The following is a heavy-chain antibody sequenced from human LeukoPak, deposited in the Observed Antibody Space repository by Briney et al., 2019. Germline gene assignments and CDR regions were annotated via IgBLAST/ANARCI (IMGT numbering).Heavy chain of an antibody. Sequence: GGSLRVSCAASGFTFSSYSMNWVRQAPGKGLEWVSSISSSSSYIYYADSVKGRFTISRDNAKNSLYLQMNSLRAEDTAVYYCARDSRAYCSSTSCFGPDYWGQGTLVTVSS. CDR1: GFTFSSYS. CDR2: ISSSSSYI. J-gene: IGHJ4*02. D-gene: IGHD2-2*01. CDR3: ARDSRAYCSSTSCFGPDY. V-gene: IGHV3-21*01.